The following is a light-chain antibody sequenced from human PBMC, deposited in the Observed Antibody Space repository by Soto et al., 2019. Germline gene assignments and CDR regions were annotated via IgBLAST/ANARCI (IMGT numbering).Light chain of an antibody. CDR2: LGS. V-gene: IGKV2-28*01. CDR3: MQALQTPLT. J-gene: IGKJ4*01. Sequence: DIVMTQSPLSLPVTPGEPASISCRSSQSLLHSNGYNYLDWYLQKPGQSPQLLIYLGSNRASGVPDMFSGSGSGTDVTLKISRVEAEDVLVYYCMQALQTPLTFGGGTKVEIK. CDR1: QSLLHSNGYNY.